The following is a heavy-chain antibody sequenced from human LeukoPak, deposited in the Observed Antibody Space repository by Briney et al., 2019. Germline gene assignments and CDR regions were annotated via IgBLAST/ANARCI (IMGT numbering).Heavy chain of an antibody. Sequence: SETLSLTCTVSGGSISSSSYYWGWIRQPPGKGLEWIGSIYYSGSTYYNPSLKSRVTISVDTSKNQFSLKLSSVTAADTAVYYCARPRGYTEPPGYWGQGTLVTVSS. V-gene: IGHV4-39*01. CDR1: GGSISSSSYY. CDR3: ARPRGYTEPPGY. J-gene: IGHJ4*02. D-gene: IGHD5-24*01. CDR2: IYYSGST.